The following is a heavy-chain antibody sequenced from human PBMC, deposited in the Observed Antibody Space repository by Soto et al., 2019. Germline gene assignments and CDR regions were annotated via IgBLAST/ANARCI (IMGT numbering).Heavy chain of an antibody. D-gene: IGHD6-19*01. CDR1: WNSLSSNSAI. V-gene: IGHV6-1*01. Sequence: SQTLSLTCAIFWNSLSSNSAIRNSFRQSPSTGLEWLGRTCFMSKWYNDYALCVKSLISINPDTSKDQVSLQLNSVAPEDTAVYYCSRVYSICWFFYYGTDVLGHGTTLTVSS. CDR2: TCFMSKWYN. CDR3: SRVYSICWFFYYGTDV. J-gene: IGHJ6*02.